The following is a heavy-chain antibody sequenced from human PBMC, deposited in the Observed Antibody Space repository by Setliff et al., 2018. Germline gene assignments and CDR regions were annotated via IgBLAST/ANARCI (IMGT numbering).Heavy chain of an antibody. J-gene: IGHJ6*03. CDR1: GYSFSTYA. Sequence: ASVKVSCKASGYSFSTYAMSWIRRAPGQGLEWMGWINTNTENPSYAQGFTGRFVFSLDTSVSTAYLQISSLKPEDTAMYYCARASRFATIVWKGDYYMDVWGKGTTVNVSS. CDR2: INTNTENP. V-gene: IGHV7-4-1*02. CDR3: ARASRFATIVWKGDYYMDV. D-gene: IGHD3-16*02.